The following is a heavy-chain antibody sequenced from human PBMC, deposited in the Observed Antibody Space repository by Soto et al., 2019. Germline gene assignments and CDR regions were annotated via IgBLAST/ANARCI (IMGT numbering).Heavy chain of an antibody. CDR2: IYYRGSP. CDR3: ARVFFGVTTDDSTVDY. Sequence: QVQLQESGPGLVKPSQTLSLTCSVSGASISSGGSYYWNWIRHHPGKGLEWIGYIYYRGSPYYNPSLRSRVTISIDTSENQFSLKLSSVTAADTAVYYCARVFFGVTTDDSTVDYWGQGTLVTVSS. CDR1: GASISSGGSYY. D-gene: IGHD4-17*01. J-gene: IGHJ4*02. V-gene: IGHV4-31*03.